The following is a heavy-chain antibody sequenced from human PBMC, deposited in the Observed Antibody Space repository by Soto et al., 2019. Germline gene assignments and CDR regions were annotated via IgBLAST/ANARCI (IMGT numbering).Heavy chain of an antibody. Sequence: GGSLRLSCAASGFTFSSFWMSWVRQAPGKGLEWVANIKQDGSEKYYVDSVKGRFTISRDNAKNSLYLQMNSLRAEDTAVYYCAREVNTAAFDYWGQGTLVTVSS. V-gene: IGHV3-7*01. CDR2: IKQDGSEK. CDR3: AREVNTAAFDY. D-gene: IGHD5-18*01. J-gene: IGHJ4*02. CDR1: GFTFSSFW.